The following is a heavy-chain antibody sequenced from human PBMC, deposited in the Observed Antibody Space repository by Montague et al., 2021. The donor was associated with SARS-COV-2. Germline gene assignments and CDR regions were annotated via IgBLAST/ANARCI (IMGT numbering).Heavy chain of an antibody. CDR3: ATYRQGGSGRGY. CDR1: GVSVSNAYYH. J-gene: IGHJ4*02. V-gene: IGHV4-61*01. D-gene: IGHD3-10*01. Sequence: SETLSLTCTVSGVSVSNAYYHWSWIRQPPGKGLEWIGFMDYGGSPNYSPSLHSRVSISLDTSKNQLSLRLNSVTAADTAVYFCATYRQGGSGRGYWGQGTLVTVSS. CDR2: MDYGGSP.